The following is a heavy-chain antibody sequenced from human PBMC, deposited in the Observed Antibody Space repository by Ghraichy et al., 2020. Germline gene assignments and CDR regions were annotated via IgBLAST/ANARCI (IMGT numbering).Heavy chain of an antibody. V-gene: IGHV4-59*01. CDR1: GGSISSYY. D-gene: IGHD5-18*01. CDR2: IYYSGNT. Sequence: GSLSLTCTVSGGSISSYYWSWIRQPPGKGLEWIGYIYYSGNTNYNPSLKSRVTLSVDTSKKQFSLKLSSVTAADTAVYYCARRGYSYGYIDYWGQGTLVTVSS. CDR3: ARRGYSYGYIDY. J-gene: IGHJ4*02.